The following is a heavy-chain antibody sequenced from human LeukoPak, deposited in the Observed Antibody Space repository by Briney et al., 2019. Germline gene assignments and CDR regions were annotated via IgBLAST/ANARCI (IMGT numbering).Heavy chain of an antibody. CDR2: IYTSGST. CDR3: GREKGPGCFAP. J-gene: IGHJ2*01. D-gene: IGHD2-8*01. CDR1: GGSISSGGYY. Sequence: PSETLSLTCAVSGGSISSGGYYWSWIRQPAGKGLEWIGRIYTSGSTNYNPSLKSRVTISVDTSKNQFSLKLSSVTAADTAVYSWGREKGPGCFAPGGR. V-gene: IGHV4-61*02.